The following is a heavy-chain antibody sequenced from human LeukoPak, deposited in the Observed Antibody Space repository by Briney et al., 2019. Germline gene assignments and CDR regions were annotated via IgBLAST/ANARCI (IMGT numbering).Heavy chain of an antibody. J-gene: IGHJ4*02. CDR2: IYYDGST. V-gene: IGHV4-59*08. CDR1: GGSISIYY. Sequence: PSETLSLTCTVSGGSISIYYWTWIRQSPEKGREWIGYIYYDGSTNYNPSLTRRVIISIYRSKNHFSLKLNSVIAADTAVYYCARHPRGSNNWSYYFDYWGQGAMVTVSS. CDR3: ARHPRGSNNWSYYFDY. D-gene: IGHD1-1*01.